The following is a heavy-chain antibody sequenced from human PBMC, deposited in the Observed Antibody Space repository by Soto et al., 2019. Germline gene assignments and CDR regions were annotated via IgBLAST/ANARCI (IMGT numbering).Heavy chain of an antibody. CDR2: IIPIFGTA. D-gene: IGHD3-10*01. CDR1: VGTFSSYA. V-gene: IGHV1-69*12. Sequence: QVQLVQSGAEVKKPGSSVKVSCKAPVGTFSSYAISWVRQAPGQGLEWMGGIIPIFGTATYAQKFQGRVTITADESTSTADMELSSLRSEDTAVYYCARVPMVRGAQDYYYYGGRDVWGQGTTVTVSS. CDR3: ARVPMVRGAQDYYYYGGRDV. J-gene: IGHJ6*02.